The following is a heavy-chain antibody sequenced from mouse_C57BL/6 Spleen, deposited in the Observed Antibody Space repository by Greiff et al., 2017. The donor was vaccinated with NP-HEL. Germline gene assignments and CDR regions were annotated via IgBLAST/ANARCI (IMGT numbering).Heavy chain of an antibody. CDR1: GFTFSDYG. CDR3: ARDLDYYGSSFFDS. CDR2: ISSGSSTI. J-gene: IGHJ2*01. D-gene: IGHD1-1*01. V-gene: IGHV5-17*01. Sequence: EVKLVESGGGLVKPGGSLKLSCAASGFTFSDYGMHWVRQAPEKGLEWVAYISSGSSTIYYADTVKGRFTISRDNAKNTLFLQMTSLRSEDTAMYYCARDLDYYGSSFFDSWGQGTTLTVSS.